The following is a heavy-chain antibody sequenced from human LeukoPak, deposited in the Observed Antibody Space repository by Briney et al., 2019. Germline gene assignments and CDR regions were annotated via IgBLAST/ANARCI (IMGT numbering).Heavy chain of an antibody. CDR2: LSGSGGST. D-gene: IGHD6-19*01. Sequence: ETLSLTCTVSGASISSSSYYWGWVRQAPGKGLEWVSALSGSGGSTYYADSVKGRFTISRDNSKNTLYLQMNSLRAEDTAVYYCAKRLSYTSGWYYFDYWGQGTLVTVSS. CDR1: GASISSSSYY. V-gene: IGHV3-23*01. CDR3: AKRLSYTSGWYYFDY. J-gene: IGHJ4*02.